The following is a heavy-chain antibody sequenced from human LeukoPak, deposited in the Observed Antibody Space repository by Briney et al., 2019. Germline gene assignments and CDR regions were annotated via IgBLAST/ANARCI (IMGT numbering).Heavy chain of an antibody. CDR2: ISAYNGNT. CDR1: GYTFTTYA. J-gene: IGHJ5*02. Sequence: GASVKVSCKASGYTFTTYAMNWVRQAPGQGLEWMGWISAYNGNTNYAQKLQGRVTMTTDTSTSTAYMELRSQRSDDTAVYYCARGRTMVRGVRDWFDPWGQGTLVTVSS. D-gene: IGHD3-10*01. CDR3: ARGRTMVRGVRDWFDP. V-gene: IGHV1-18*01.